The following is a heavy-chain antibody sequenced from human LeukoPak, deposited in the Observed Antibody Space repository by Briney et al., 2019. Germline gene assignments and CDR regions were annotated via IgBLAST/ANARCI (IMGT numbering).Heavy chain of an antibody. CDR3: ARGPRHYSSGWYHYYYGMDV. Sequence: SQTLSLTCTVSGGSISSGGYYWSWIRQHPGKGLEWIGYIYYSGSTYYNPSLKSRVTISVDTSKNQFSLKLSSVTAADTAVYYCARGPRHYSSGWYHYYYGMDVWGQGTTVTVSS. J-gene: IGHJ6*02. CDR2: IYYSGST. D-gene: IGHD6-19*01. CDR1: GGSISSGGYY. V-gene: IGHV4-31*03.